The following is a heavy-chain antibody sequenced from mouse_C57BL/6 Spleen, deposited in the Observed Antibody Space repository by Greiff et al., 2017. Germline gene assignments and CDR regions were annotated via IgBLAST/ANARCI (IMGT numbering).Heavy chain of an antibody. CDR1: GYTFTSYG. V-gene: IGHV1-69*01. CDR2: IYPSDGCT. D-gene: IGHD2-13*01. J-gene: IGHJ2*01. Sequence: VQLQQPGAELVMPGASVKLSCKASGYTFTSYGMHWVKQRPGQGLEWIGGIYPSDGCTKYNEKFKGKTTLTVDKSSSTAYMELRSLTSEDSAVYYCARVCCYDWSFDDWGTGTTLTVSS. CDR3: ARVCCYDWSFDD.